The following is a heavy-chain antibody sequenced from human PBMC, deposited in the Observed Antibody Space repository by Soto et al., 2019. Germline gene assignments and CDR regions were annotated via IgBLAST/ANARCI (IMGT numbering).Heavy chain of an antibody. CDR2: VYYRGRS. CDR3: VRQRNSVLTQAYFDY. CDR1: GGSVGNSNYY. Sequence: PSETLSLTCTVSGGSVGNSNYYWGWIRQSPGKGLEWIGSVYYRGRSYSKSSVKSRVTISVDTSKNQFSLNLNSVTASDTAVYYCVRQRNSVLTQAYFDYWGPGALVTVSS. V-gene: IGHV4-39*01. J-gene: IGHJ4*02. D-gene: IGHD2-8*01.